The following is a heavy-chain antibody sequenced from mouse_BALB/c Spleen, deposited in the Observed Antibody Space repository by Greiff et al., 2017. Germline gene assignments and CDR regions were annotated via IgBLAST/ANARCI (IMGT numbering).Heavy chain of an antibody. Sequence: EVKLMESGGGLVKPGGSLKLSCAASGFTFSDYYMYWVRQTPEKRLEWVATISDGGSYTYYPDSVKGRFTISRDNAKNNLYLQMSSLKSEDTAMYYCARADDGYSQAWFAYWGQGTLVTVSA. CDR2: ISDGGSYT. D-gene: IGHD2-3*01. CDR3: ARADDGYSQAWFAY. J-gene: IGHJ3*01. CDR1: GFTFSDYY. V-gene: IGHV5-4*02.